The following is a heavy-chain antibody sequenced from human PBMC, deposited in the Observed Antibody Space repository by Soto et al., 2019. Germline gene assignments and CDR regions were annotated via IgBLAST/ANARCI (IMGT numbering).Heavy chain of an antibody. CDR2: IYYSGST. Sequence: LSLTCTVSGGSISSYYWSCIRQPPGKGLEWIGYIYYSGSTNYNPSLKSRVTISVDTSKNQFSLKVSSVTAADTAVYYCARRWGTSFDFWGQGTLVTVSS. CDR1: GGSISSYY. V-gene: IGHV4-59*01. D-gene: IGHD7-27*01. J-gene: IGHJ4*02. CDR3: ARRWGTSFDF.